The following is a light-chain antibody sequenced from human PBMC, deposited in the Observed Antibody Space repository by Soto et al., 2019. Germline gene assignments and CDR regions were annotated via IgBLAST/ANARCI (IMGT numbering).Light chain of an antibody. CDR1: TGAVTSGHY. V-gene: IGLV7-43*01. J-gene: IGLJ2*01. CDR3: LLSYCGARSV. CDR2: STS. Sequence: QTVVTQEPSLTVSPGGTVTLTCASSTGAVTSGHYPNWFQQKPGQAPRGLIYSTSDKHSWTPARFSGSLLGGKAALTLSGVRPGDAAEYHCLLSYCGARSVFGGGTQLTVL.